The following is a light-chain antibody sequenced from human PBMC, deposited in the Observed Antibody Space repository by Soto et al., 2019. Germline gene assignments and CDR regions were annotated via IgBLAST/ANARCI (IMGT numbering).Light chain of an antibody. J-gene: IGKJ1*01. Sequence: EIVLTQSPGTLSLSPGERATLSCRASQSVSSSYLAWYQQKPGQAPRLLIYGASSRATGIPDRFSGSGSRTYFTLTISRLELEDFAVYYCQQYGSSPRTFGQGTKVEIK. CDR2: GAS. CDR1: QSVSSSY. CDR3: QQYGSSPRT. V-gene: IGKV3-20*01.